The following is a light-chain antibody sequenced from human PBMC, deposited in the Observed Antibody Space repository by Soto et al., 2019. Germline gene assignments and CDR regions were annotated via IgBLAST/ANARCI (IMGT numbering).Light chain of an antibody. CDR1: SSDVGSYNL. Sequence: QSVLTQPASVSGSPGQSITISCTGTSSDVGSYNLVSWYQQHPGKAPKLMIYVGSKRPSGVSNRFSGSKSGNTASLTISGLQAEDEADYYCCSYAGSSTVVFGGGTKVTVL. J-gene: IGLJ2*01. CDR2: VGS. V-gene: IGLV2-23*01. CDR3: CSYAGSSTVV.